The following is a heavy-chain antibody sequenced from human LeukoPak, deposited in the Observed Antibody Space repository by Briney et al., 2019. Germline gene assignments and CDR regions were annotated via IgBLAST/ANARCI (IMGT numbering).Heavy chain of an antibody. V-gene: IGHV4-34*01. CDR2: IRHSGST. Sequence: PSETLSLTCDVSAGSFNDYYWSWIRQPPGKGLGWIGEIRHSGSTNYNPSLKSRVTMSVDTSKNQFSLKLSSVTAADTAVYYCARRGSWSYYYAMDVWGQGTTVAVSS. J-gene: IGHJ6*02. D-gene: IGHD6-13*01. CDR3: ARRGSWSYYYAMDV. CDR1: AGSFNDYY.